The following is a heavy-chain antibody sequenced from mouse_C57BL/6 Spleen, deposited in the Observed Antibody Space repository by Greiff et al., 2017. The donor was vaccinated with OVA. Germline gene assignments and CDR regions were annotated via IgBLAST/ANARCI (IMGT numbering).Heavy chain of an antibody. D-gene: IGHD2-5*01. Sequence: VQLQQPGAELVMPGASVKLSCKASGYTFTSYWMHWVKQRPGQGLEWIGEIDPSDSYTNYNQKFKGKSTLTVDKSSSTAYMQLSSLTSEDSAVYYCARRDSNYVDYWGQGTTPTVSS. V-gene: IGHV1-69*01. CDR3: ARRDSNYVDY. J-gene: IGHJ2*01. CDR2: IDPSDSYT. CDR1: GYTFTSYW.